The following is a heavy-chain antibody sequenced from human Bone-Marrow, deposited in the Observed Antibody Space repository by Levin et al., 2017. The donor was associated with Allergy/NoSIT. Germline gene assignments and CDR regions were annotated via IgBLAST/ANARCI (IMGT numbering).Heavy chain of an antibody. D-gene: IGHD3-10*01. Sequence: GASVKVSCKVFGNTLIELSMHWVRQTPGGGLEWMGGFDPEDARTVYPQKFQGRVTMTEDTSTDTAYMELRSLRSEDTAVYYCATDQVVRGVIATHDPFDIWGQGTLVTVSS. CDR1: GNTLIELS. CDR3: ATDQVVRGVIATHDPFDI. V-gene: IGHV1-24*01. CDR2: FDPEDART. J-gene: IGHJ3*02.